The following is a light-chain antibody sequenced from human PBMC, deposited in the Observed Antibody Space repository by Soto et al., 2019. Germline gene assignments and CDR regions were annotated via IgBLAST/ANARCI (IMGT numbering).Light chain of an antibody. CDR2: GAS. CDR1: QSVSNNY. CDR3: QQYGSTPRT. V-gene: IGKV3-20*01. Sequence: VLTQSPGTLSLSPGERATLSCRASQSVSNNYLAWYQQKPGQAPRLLIYGASSRATGIPDRFAGSGSGTDFTLTISRLEPEDFAVYYCQQYGSTPRTFGQGTKVEVK. J-gene: IGKJ1*01.